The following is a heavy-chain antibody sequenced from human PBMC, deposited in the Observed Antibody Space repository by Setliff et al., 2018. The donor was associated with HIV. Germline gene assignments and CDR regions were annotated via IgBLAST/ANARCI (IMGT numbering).Heavy chain of an antibody. V-gene: IGHV3-7*01. CDR1: GFAFSGHQ. CDR2: IKQDGSEK. J-gene: IGHJ6*02. Sequence: QPGGSLILSCAASGFAFSGHQMSWVRQAPGKGLEWVAKIKQDGSEKYYVDSVKGRFTISRDNAKNSLYLQMNSLRAEDTAVYYCAKDLGVSYYNFWSNYYGLDVWGQGTTVTVSS. D-gene: IGHD3-3*01. CDR3: AKDLGVSYYNFWSNYYGLDV.